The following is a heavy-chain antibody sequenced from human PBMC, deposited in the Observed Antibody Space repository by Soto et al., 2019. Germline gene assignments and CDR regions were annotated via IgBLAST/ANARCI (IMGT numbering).Heavy chain of an antibody. D-gene: IGHD3-3*01. CDR2: ILPMFGAV. CDR1: GGTSSNFV. J-gene: IGHJ6*02. V-gene: IGHV1-69*06. Sequence: QVQLVQSETEVKKSGSSVKVSCRASGGTSSNFVITWVRQVPGQGLEWLGGILPMFGAVKYAQKFQDRLIITADRSTQTAAMELGSLRSEDTAVYYCARPKRSGYDRGDSYYHTMDVWGHGTTVTVS. CDR3: ARPKRSGYDRGDSYYHTMDV.